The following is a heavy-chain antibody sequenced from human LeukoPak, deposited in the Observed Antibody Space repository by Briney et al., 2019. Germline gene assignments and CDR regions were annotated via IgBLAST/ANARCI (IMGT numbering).Heavy chain of an antibody. CDR1: GGSISSSSYY. Sequence: SETLSRTCTVSGGSISSSSYYWGWIRQPPGKGLEWIGSIYYSGSTYYNPSLKSRVTISVDTSKNQFSLKLSSVTAADTAVYYCARRRVGYAFDIWGQGTMVTVSS. J-gene: IGHJ3*02. V-gene: IGHV4-39*01. CDR2: IYYSGST. D-gene: IGHD3-10*01. CDR3: ARRRVGYAFDI.